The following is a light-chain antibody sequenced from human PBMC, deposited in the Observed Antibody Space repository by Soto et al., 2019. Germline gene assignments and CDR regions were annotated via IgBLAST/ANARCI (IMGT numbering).Light chain of an antibody. CDR3: SSYTTSSTLYV. V-gene: IGLV2-14*03. CDR2: DVR. CDR1: SRDVGGYTY. Sequence: QPALTQPASGSGSHGKSSATLCPGTSRDVGGYTYVSWYQQHPGKARKLIVYDVRNRPSGVSNRFSGALPGLTASLTISGLQAEDEADYYRSSYTTSSTLYVFGSGTKVTV. J-gene: IGLJ1*01.